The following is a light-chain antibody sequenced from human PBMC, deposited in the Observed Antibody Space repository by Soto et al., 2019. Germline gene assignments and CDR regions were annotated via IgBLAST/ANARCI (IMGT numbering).Light chain of an antibody. CDR2: GSS. CDR1: QSVSGN. J-gene: IGKJ4*01. Sequence: EIVMTQSPATLSVSLGERATLSCRASQSVSGNLAWFQQRPGQAPRLLIYGSSTRATGIPARFSGSKSGTEFTLTISSLQSEDFAVYYCQQYNNWPLTFGGGTKVES. CDR3: QQYNNWPLT. V-gene: IGKV3-15*01.